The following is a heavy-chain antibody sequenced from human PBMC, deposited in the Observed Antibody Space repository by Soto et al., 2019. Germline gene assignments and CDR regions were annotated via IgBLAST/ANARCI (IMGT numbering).Heavy chain of an antibody. CDR1: GYSFTSYW. CDR2: IYPGDSDT. V-gene: IGHV5-51*01. D-gene: IGHD2-15*01. J-gene: IGHJ6*02. Sequence: GESLKISCKGSGYSFTSYWIGWVRQMPGKGLEWMGIIYPGDSDTRYSPSFQGQVTISADKSISTAYLQWSSLKASDTAMYYCARVVVAATGYYYGMDVWGQGTLVTVSS. CDR3: ARVVVAATGYYYGMDV.